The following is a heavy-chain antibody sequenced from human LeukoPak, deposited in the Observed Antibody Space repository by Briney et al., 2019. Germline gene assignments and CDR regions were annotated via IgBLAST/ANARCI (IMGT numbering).Heavy chain of an antibody. V-gene: IGHV3-48*01. CDR1: GFTFSAYS. J-gene: IGHJ4*02. D-gene: IGHD6-13*01. CDR3: ARDKGSSSWWGGPFDY. CDR2: ISSRSFTI. Sequence: GGSLRLSCAASGFTFSAYSMNWVRQAPGKGLDWVSYISSRSFTIYYADSVKGRFTISRDNAKNSLYLEMNSLRAEDTAVYYCARDKGSSSWWGGPFDYWGQGTLVTVSS.